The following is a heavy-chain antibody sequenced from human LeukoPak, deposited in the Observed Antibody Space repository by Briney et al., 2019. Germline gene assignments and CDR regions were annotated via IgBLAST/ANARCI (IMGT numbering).Heavy chain of an antibody. D-gene: IGHD3-22*01. CDR1: GFTFSSYS. Sequence: PGGSLRLSCAAPGFTFSSYSMSWVRQAPGKGLEWVSAISGSGGSTYYADSVKGRFTISRDNSKNTLYLQMNSLRAEDTAVYYCVRVLGAYYNIYGPDFDYWGQGTLVTVSS. CDR2: ISGSGGST. J-gene: IGHJ4*02. CDR3: VRVLGAYYNIYGPDFDY. V-gene: IGHV3-23*01.